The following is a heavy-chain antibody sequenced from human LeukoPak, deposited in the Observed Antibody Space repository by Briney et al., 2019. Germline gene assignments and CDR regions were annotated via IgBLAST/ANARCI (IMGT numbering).Heavy chain of an antibody. V-gene: IGHV4-4*08. J-gene: IGHJ4*02. CDR3: ARDSRGYYDSSGYFDH. D-gene: IGHD3-22*01. CDR2: IYNSGST. CDR1: GGSISSYY. Sequence: SETLSLTCTVSGGSISSYYWSWIRQPPGKGLEWIGYIYNSGSTKYDPSLKSRVTISVDTSKNQISLKLSSVTAADTAVYYCARDSRGYYDSSGYFDHWGQGILVTVSS.